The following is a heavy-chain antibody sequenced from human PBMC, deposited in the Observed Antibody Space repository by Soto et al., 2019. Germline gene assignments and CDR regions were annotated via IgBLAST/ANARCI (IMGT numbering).Heavy chain of an antibody. CDR2: MNPNNGNT. CDR1: GYTFSSYD. D-gene: IGHD3-10*01. Sequence: ASVKVSCKASGYTFSSYDIHWVRRTTGQGLEWMGWMNPNNGNTGYAQKFQGRVTMTRDTSIRTAYMEVSSLRSEDTAVYYCARLNYYGSWRYEDYQYYYGMDVWGKGTTVTVSS. CDR3: ARLNYYGSWRYEDYQYYYGMDV. V-gene: IGHV1-8*01. J-gene: IGHJ6*04.